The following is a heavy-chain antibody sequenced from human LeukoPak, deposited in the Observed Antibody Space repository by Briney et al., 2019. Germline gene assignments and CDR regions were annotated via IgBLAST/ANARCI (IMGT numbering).Heavy chain of an antibody. CDR2: IYYSGST. J-gene: IGHJ4*02. Sequence: SETLSLTCTVSGGSISSSSYYWGWIRQPPGKGLEWIGSIYYSGSTYCNPSLKSRVTISVDTSKNQFSLKLSSVTAADTAVYYCAISYYYDSSGSFDYWGQGTLVTVSS. CDR3: AISYYYDSSGSFDY. CDR1: GGSISSSSYY. D-gene: IGHD3-22*01. V-gene: IGHV4-39*01.